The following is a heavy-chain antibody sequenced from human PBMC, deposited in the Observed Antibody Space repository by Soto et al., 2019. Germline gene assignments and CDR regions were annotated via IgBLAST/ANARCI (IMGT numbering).Heavy chain of an antibody. CDR1: GFTFRNYW. CDR3: ARGGFSGSGSYIQGDY. J-gene: IGHJ4*02. V-gene: IGHV3-74*01. CDR2: IKSDGSSI. D-gene: IGHD3-10*01. Sequence: EVQLVESGGGLVQPGGSLRLSCAASGFTFRNYWMHWVRQAPGKGLVWVSRIKSDGSSISYADSVKGRFTISRDNARNTRYLQMNSLRAEDTAVYYCARGGFSGSGSYIQGDYWGQGTLVTVSS.